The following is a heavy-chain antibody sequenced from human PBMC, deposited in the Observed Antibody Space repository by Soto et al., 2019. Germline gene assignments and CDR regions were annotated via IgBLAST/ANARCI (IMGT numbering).Heavy chain of an antibody. CDR2: INHSGST. D-gene: IGHD6-13*01. Sequence: SETLSLTCAVYGGSFSGYYWSWIRQPPGKGLEWIGEINHSGSTNYNPSLKGRVTISVDTSKNQFSLKLSSVTAADTAVYYCARGPPAAGTNWFDPWGQGTLVTVSS. CDR3: ARGPPAAGTNWFDP. CDR1: GGSFSGYY. V-gene: IGHV4-34*01. J-gene: IGHJ5*02.